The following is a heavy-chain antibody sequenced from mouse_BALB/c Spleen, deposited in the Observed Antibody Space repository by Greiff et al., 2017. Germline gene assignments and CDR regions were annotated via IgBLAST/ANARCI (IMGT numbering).Heavy chain of an antibody. CDR3: ARNGNYGFAY. D-gene: IGHD2-1*01. CDR2: IDPENGNT. CDR1: GFNIKDYY. J-gene: IGHJ3*01. Sequence: EVQLLESGAELVRPGALVKLSCKASGFNIKDYYMHWVKQRPEQGLEWIGWIDPENGNTIYDPKFQGKASITADTSSNTAYLQLSSLTSEDTAVYYCARNGNYGFAYWGQGTLVTVSA. V-gene: IGHV14-1*02.